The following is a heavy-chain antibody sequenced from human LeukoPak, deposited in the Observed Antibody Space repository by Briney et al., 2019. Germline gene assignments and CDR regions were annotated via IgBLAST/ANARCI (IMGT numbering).Heavy chain of an antibody. J-gene: IGHJ4*02. Sequence: GGSLRLYCAASGFTFSNYGTHWVRQAPGKGLEWVAYILYDASKTYYADSVKGRFTISRDNSKNTLYLQMDSLRVEDMAVYYCTQWELSTLLDYXXQGXLVTVSS. V-gene: IGHV3-30*02. CDR1: GFTFSNYG. D-gene: IGHD1-26*01. CDR2: ILYDASKT. CDR3: TQWELSTLLDY.